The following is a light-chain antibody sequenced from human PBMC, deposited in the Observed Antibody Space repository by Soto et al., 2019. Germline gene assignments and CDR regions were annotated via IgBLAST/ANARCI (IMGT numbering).Light chain of an antibody. V-gene: IGLV1-44*01. CDR2: SNN. CDR3: AAWDDSLNGQV. CDR1: SSNIGSNT. J-gene: IGLJ2*01. Sequence: QSVLTQPPSASGTPGQRVTISCSGSSSNIGSNTVNWYQQLPGTAPKLLIYSNNRRPSGVPDRFSGSKSGTSASLAISGLQCEDEDDYYCAAWDDSLNGQVFGGGTKVTVL.